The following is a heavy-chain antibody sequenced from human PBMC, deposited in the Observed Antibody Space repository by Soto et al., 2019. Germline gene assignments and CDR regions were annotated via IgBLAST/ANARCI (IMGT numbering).Heavy chain of an antibody. CDR3: ARLDSSGYYKDYYYYGMDV. V-gene: IGHV5-51*01. CDR2: IYPGDSDT. CDR1: GYTFTDYW. D-gene: IGHD3-22*01. Sequence: GESLKISCKGSGYTFTDYWIGWVRQLPGKGLEWMGIIYPGDSDTRYSPSFQGQVTISADKSISTAYLQWSSLKASDTAMYYCARLDSSGYYKDYYYYGMDVWGQGTTVTVSS. J-gene: IGHJ6*02.